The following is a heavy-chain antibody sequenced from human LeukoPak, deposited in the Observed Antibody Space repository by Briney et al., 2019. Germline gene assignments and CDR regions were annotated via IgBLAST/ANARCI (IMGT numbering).Heavy chain of an antibody. CDR3: AKKFSSGSQLFDY. J-gene: IGHJ4*02. Sequence: TGGSLRLSCAASGFTFSNYAMHWVRQAPGKGLEYVSAISSNGGSTYYANSVKDRFTISRDNSKNTLYLQMGSLRAEDTAVYYCAKKFSSGSQLFDYWGQGTLVTVSS. CDR1: GFTFSNYA. V-gene: IGHV3-64*01. D-gene: IGHD6-19*01. CDR2: ISSNGGST.